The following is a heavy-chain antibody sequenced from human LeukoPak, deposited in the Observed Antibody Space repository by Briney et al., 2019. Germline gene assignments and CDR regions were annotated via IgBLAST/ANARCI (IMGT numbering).Heavy chain of an antibody. J-gene: IGHJ4*02. CDR2: ISYDGSNK. CDR3: AKISDPIVVITTHLDY. Sequence: GGSLRLSCAASGFTFSSYGMHWVRQAPSKGLEWVAVISYDGSNKYYADSVKGRFTISRDNSKNTLYLQMNSLRAEDTAVYYCAKISDPIVVITTHLDYWGQGTLVTVSS. CDR1: GFTFSSYG. V-gene: IGHV3-30*18. D-gene: IGHD3-22*01.